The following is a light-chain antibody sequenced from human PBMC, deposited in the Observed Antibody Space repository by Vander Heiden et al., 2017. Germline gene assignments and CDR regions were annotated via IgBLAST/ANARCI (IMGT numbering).Light chain of an antibody. V-gene: IGLV2-14*03. Sequence: QSALPQPAPVSRSSAPSIPLSCTGTRSDVGGYNYVSWYQQHPGKAPKVLIYDVTNRASGVSNRFSGAKSGNTASLTIAGLQAEDEADYYCNSYSSSSTRYVFGTGTKVTVL. CDR1: RSDVGGYNY. CDR3: NSYSSSSTRYV. CDR2: DVT. J-gene: IGLJ1*01.